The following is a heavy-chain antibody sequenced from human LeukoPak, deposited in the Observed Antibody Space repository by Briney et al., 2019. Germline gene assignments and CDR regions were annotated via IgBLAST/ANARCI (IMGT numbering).Heavy chain of an antibody. J-gene: IGHJ3*02. Sequence: SETLSLTCAVYGGSFSGYYWRWIRQPPGKGLEWIGEINHSGSTNYNPSLKSRVTISVDTSKNQFSLKLSSVTAADTAVYYCASRKGIVVVPAATLPAFDIWGQGTMVTVSS. CDR3: ASRKGIVVVPAATLPAFDI. D-gene: IGHD2-2*01. V-gene: IGHV4-34*01. CDR2: INHSGST. CDR1: GGSFSGYY.